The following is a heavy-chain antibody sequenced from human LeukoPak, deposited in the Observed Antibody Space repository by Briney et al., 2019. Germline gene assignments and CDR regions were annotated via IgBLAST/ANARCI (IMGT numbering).Heavy chain of an antibody. J-gene: IGHJ6*02. CDR3: AREGRSSGYERPYGMDV. Sequence: SGGSLRLSCVDSGITFSRYWMSWVRQAPGKGLEWVSAIYSGGSTYYADSVEGRFTISRDNSKNTLFLQMNSLRGVDTAVYYCAREGRSSGYERPYGMDVWGQGTTVTVSS. D-gene: IGHD5-12*01. CDR2: IYSGGST. CDR1: GITFSRYW. V-gene: IGHV3-53*01.